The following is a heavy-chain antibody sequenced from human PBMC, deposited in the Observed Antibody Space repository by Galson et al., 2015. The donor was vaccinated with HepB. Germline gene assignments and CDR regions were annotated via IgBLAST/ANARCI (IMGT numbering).Heavy chain of an antibody. J-gene: IGHJ1*01. CDR2: ISYDGRNK. Sequence: SLRLSCAASGFTFSSYSMHWVRRAPGKGLEWVAVISYDGRNKYYVDSVKGRFTISRDNSKNTLYLQMNSLRAEDTAVYYCARDKLETVTGTWYFQHWGQGTLVTVSS. D-gene: IGHD6-19*01. CDR3: ARDKLETVTGTWYFQH. V-gene: IGHV3-30*04. CDR1: GFTFSSYS.